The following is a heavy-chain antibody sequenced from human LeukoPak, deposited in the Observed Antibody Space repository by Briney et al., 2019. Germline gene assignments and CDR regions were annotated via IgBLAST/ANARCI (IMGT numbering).Heavy chain of an antibody. D-gene: IGHD3-3*02. CDR2: ISAYNGDT. Sequence: SVKVSCKASGYTFSSHGNIWVRQAPGQGLEWMGWISAYNGDTNYAQKFQGRVTMTTDTSTSTAYMEVRNLRSDDTAVYYCARVEGPSIFGVVDYWGQGTLVTVSS. CDR3: ARVEGPSIFGVVDY. V-gene: IGHV1-18*01. CDR1: GYTFSSHG. J-gene: IGHJ4*02.